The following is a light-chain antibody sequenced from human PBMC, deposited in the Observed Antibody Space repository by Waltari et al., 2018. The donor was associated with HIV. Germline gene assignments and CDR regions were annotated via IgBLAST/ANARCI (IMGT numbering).Light chain of an antibody. CDR3: VLYMGSGISGV. Sequence: QTVVTQEPSFSVSPGGTVTLTCGLSSGSVSTSYYPSWYQQTPGQAPRTLISSTTTRSAGVPDRFSGSILGNKAALTITGAQADDESDYYCVLYMGSGISGVFGGGTKLTVL. CDR1: SGSVSTSYY. J-gene: IGLJ3*02. CDR2: STT. V-gene: IGLV8-61*01.